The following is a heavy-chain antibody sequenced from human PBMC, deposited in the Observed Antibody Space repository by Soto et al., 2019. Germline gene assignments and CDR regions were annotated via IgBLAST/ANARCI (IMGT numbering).Heavy chain of an antibody. Sequence: PSETLSLTCTVSGDSISSSTYYWGWIRQPPGKGLEWIGNIYYSGTTYHNPSLKSRATISVDTSKNQFSLKLSSVTAADTAVYYCARGRGITATGTSWFDPWGQGALVTV. CDR2: IYYSGTT. J-gene: IGHJ5*02. D-gene: IGHD6-13*01. V-gene: IGHV4-39*01. CDR1: GDSISSSTYY. CDR3: ARGRGITATGTSWFDP.